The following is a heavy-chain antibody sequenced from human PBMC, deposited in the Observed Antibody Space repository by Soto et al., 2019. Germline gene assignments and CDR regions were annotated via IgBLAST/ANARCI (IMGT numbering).Heavy chain of an antibody. Sequence: QVQLVQSGAEVKKPGASVKLSCKTSGFTFTTYYMHWLRQAPGQGVEWMAMINPKADGTEYAQKFRGRATIARDTSTSTVYMDLSSLRSEDTTVYYCARGLEYSGYDFHDYWGQGTQVTVSS. V-gene: IGHV1-46*03. J-gene: IGHJ4*02. CDR2: INPKADGT. CDR1: GFTFTTYY. D-gene: IGHD5-12*01. CDR3: ARGLEYSGYDFHDY.